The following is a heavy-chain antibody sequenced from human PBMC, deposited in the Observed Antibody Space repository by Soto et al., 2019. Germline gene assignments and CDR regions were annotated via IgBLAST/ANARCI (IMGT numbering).Heavy chain of an antibody. Sequence: ESGGGWVQPGGSLRLSCVVSGFTFSDYNMNWVRQAPGKGLEWVSYISGGGDSIYYADSVKGRFTISRANAKNSLYLQMNSLRDEDTAMYYCAREGNGGTYSLHCWGQGTLVTVSS. CDR2: ISGGGDSI. CDR3: AREGNGGTYSLHC. J-gene: IGHJ4*02. CDR1: GFTFSDYN. V-gene: IGHV3-48*02. D-gene: IGHD1-26*01.